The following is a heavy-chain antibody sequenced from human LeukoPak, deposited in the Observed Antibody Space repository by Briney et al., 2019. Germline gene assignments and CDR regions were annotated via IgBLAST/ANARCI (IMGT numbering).Heavy chain of an antibody. J-gene: IGHJ4*02. CDR2: IYNSGSM. CDR1: GGSISSYY. Sequence: SETLSLTCTVSGGSISSYYWSWIRQPAGKGLEWIGRIYNSGSMNYNPSLKSRVTMSIDTSKNQFSLKLSSVTAADTAVYYCARHGSYYLPWFNYWGQGTLVTVSS. D-gene: IGHD1-26*01. CDR3: ARHGSYYLPWFNY. V-gene: IGHV4-4*07.